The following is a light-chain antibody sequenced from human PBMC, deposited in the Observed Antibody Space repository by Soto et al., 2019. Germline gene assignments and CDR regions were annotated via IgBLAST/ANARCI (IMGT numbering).Light chain of an antibody. J-gene: IGLJ2*01. CDR2: EGS. Sequence: QSALTQPASVSGSPGQSITISCIGTSSDVGSYNLVSWYQQYPGKAPKLMIYEGSKRPSGVSGRFSGSKSGITASLSISGLQPEDEADYYCTSYSSSSPVLFGGGTKVTVL. V-gene: IGLV2-14*02. CDR1: SSDVGSYNL. CDR3: TSYSSSSPVL.